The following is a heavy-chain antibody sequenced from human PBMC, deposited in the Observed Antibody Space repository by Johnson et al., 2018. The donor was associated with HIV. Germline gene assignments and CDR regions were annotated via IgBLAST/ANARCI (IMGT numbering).Heavy chain of an antibody. V-gene: IGHV3-9*01. CDR3: ASPDYERYYGAFDI. CDR1: GFTFDDYA. Sequence: VQLVESGGGLVQPGRSLRLSCAASGFTFDDYAMHWVRQAPGKGLEWVSGISWYSGSIGYADSVKGRFTISRDNSKNTLYLQMNSLRAEDTAVYYCASPDYERYYGAFDIWGQGTMVTVSS. J-gene: IGHJ3*02. CDR2: ISWYSGSI. D-gene: IGHD3-10*01.